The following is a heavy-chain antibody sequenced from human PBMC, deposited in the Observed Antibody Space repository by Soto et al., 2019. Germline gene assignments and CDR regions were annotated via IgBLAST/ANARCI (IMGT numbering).Heavy chain of an antibody. V-gene: IGHV1-69*06. J-gene: IGHJ4*02. CDR2: IVPNVGTV. D-gene: IGHD3-3*01. CDR3: ARRDTSGFLRYFDN. CDR1: GATLSSFINYP. Sequence: QMQLVQSGAEVKKPGSSVKVSCKASGATLSSFINYPINWVRQAPGQGLEWMGGIVPNVGTVNYAQKFQGRVTITADISTGTAYMELSSLRSEDTALYYCARRDTSGFLRYFDNWGQGTLVTVSS.